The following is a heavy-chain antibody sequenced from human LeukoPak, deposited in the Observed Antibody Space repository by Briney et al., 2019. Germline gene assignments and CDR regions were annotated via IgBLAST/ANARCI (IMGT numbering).Heavy chain of an antibody. CDR2: IRYDGSNK. J-gene: IGHJ4*02. CDR1: GFTFSSYG. Sequence: GGSLRLSCAASGFTFSSYGMHWVRQAPGKGLEWVAFIRYDGSNKYYADSVKGRFTISRDNSKNTLYLQMNSLRAEDTAVYYCAKGYDILTGYSQEAGYWGQGTLVTVSS. D-gene: IGHD3-9*01. V-gene: IGHV3-30*02. CDR3: AKGYDILTGYSQEAGY.